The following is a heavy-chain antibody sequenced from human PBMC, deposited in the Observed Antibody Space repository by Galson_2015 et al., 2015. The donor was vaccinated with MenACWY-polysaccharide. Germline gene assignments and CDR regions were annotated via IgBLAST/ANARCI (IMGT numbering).Heavy chain of an antibody. Sequence: SLRLSCAASGFTFSSSWMHWVRQAPGKGLVWVSRTLSDGSSTSYADSVRGRFTISRDNAKNMLYLQMNSLRAEDTAVYYCARAYCDRTTCYGMDVWGQGTTVTVSS. CDR3: ARAYCDRTTCYGMDV. CDR2: TLSDGSST. D-gene: IGHD2-2*01. CDR1: GFTFSSSW. V-gene: IGHV3-74*01. J-gene: IGHJ6*02.